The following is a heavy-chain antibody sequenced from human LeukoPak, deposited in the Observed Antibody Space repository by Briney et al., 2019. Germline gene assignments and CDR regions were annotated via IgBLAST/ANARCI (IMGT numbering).Heavy chain of an antibody. CDR1: GDSMRSNY. V-gene: IGHV4-59*01. D-gene: IGHD2-21*02. CDR3: ARGRQEHIVVVTAPYYFDY. Sequence: SETLSLTCTVSGDSMRSNYWNWIRQSPGKGLEWIGYISYSGSTNSNPSLMSRVTMSVDTSKKYFSLRLSSVTAADTAVYYCARGRQEHIVVVTAPYYFDYWGQGTLVTVSS. CDR2: ISYSGST. J-gene: IGHJ4*02.